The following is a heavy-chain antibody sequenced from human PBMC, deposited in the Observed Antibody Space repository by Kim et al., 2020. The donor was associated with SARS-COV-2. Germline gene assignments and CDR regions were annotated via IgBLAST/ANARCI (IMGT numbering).Heavy chain of an antibody. Sequence: ASVKVSCKASGYTFTSYYMHWVRQAPGQGLEWMGIINPSGGSTSYAQKFQGRVTMTRDTSTSTVYMELSSLRSEDTAVYYCARAGNSIVVVTALDYWGQGTLVTVSS. D-gene: IGHD2-21*02. CDR2: INPSGGST. CDR3: ARAGNSIVVVTALDY. J-gene: IGHJ4*02. CDR1: GYTFTSYY. V-gene: IGHV1-46*01.